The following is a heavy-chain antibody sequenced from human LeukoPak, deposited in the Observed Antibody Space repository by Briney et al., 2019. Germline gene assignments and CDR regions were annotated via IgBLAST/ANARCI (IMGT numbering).Heavy chain of an antibody. Sequence: GGSLRLSCAASGFTFSSYGMHWVRQAPGMGLEWVAFIRYDGSSEYYADSVEGRFTISRDNAKKTLYLQMNSLRGEDTAVYYCAKDLTPFGYWGQGTLVTVSS. J-gene: IGHJ4*02. CDR3: AKDLTPFGY. CDR1: GFTFSSYG. CDR2: IRYDGSSE. V-gene: IGHV3-30*02.